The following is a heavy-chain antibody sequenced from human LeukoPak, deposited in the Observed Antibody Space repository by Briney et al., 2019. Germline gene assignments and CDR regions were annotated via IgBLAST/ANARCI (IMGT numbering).Heavy chain of an antibody. J-gene: IGHJ4*02. CDR2: IKQDESEK. Sequence: GGSLRLSCSASGFTFSNYWMSWVRQAPGKGLEWEANIKQDESEKYYVDSVKGRFTISRDNAKSSLYLQMNSLRAEDTAVYYCARALDSSSSRYQAFEEWGQGTLVTVSS. V-gene: IGHV3-7*01. CDR3: ARALDSSSSRYQAFEE. D-gene: IGHD2-2*01. CDR1: GFTFSNYW.